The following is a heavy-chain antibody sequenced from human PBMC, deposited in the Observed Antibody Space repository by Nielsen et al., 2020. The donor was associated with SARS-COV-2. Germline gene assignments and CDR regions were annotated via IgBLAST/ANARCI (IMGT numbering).Heavy chain of an antibody. CDR2: ISSSSSHI. CDR3: AALYCGGDCYIYYYGTDV. D-gene: IGHD2-21*02. CDR1: GFTFSRYS. Sequence: GGSLRLSCAASGFTFSRYSMNWVRQAPGKGLEWVSSISSSSSHIYYADSVKGRFTISRDNANNSLYLQMNSLRAEDTAVYYCAALYCGGDCYIYYYGTDVWGQGTTVTVSS. J-gene: IGHJ6*02. V-gene: IGHV3-21*01.